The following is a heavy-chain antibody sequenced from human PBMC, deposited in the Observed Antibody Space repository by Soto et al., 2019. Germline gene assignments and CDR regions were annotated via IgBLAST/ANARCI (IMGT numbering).Heavy chain of an antibody. Sequence: GGSLRLSCAASGFTFSSYEMNWVRQAPGKGLEWVSYISSSGSTIYYADSVRGRFTISRDNAKNSLYLQMNSLRAEDTAVYYCARDGSGWYIDYWGQGTLVTVSS. V-gene: IGHV3-48*03. CDR1: GFTFSSYE. CDR3: ARDGSGWYIDY. D-gene: IGHD6-19*01. CDR2: ISSSGSTI. J-gene: IGHJ4*02.